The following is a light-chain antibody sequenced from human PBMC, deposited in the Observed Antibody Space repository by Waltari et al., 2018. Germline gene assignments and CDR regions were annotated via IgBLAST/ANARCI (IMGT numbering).Light chain of an antibody. CDR3: KSFTTRATYV. Sequence: QSALTQPASVSGSLGQSITISCTGSSSDIGSYDLVSWYQQHPGKAPKVIIFDVNYRPSGVSNRFSGSKSGITASLTISGLQAEDEADYFCKSFTTRATYVFGSGTRVTV. J-gene: IGLJ1*01. CDR1: SSDIGSYDL. V-gene: IGLV2-14*03. CDR2: DVN.